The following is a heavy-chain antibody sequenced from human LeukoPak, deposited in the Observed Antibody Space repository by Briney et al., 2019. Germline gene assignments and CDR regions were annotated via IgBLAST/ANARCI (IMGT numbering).Heavy chain of an antibody. CDR2: ISKNSDDI. Sequence: GGSLRLSCVASGFTFSIYSMNWVRQAPGKGLEWVSYISKNSDDIYNADSVRGRFTISRDNSKNTLYLQMNSLRAEDTAVYYCATRSTSYYYYGMDVWGQGTTVTVSS. CDR1: GFTFSIYS. J-gene: IGHJ6*02. V-gene: IGHV3-48*01. CDR3: ATRSTSYYYYGMDV.